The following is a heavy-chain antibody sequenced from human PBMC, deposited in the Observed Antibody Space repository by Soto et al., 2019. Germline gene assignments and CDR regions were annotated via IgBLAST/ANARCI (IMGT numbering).Heavy chain of an antibody. CDR3: ARCYYDSSGFDS. J-gene: IGHJ4*02. Sequence: SETLSLTCSVSGDSISSSYYWGWIRQPPGRGLEWIGNIYYSGTTYYNPSLKSRVTISVDMSKNQFSLKLSSVTAADTAMYYCARCYYDSSGFDSWGQGTLVT. CDR2: IYYSGTT. CDR1: GDSISSSYY. V-gene: IGHV4-39*01. D-gene: IGHD3-22*01.